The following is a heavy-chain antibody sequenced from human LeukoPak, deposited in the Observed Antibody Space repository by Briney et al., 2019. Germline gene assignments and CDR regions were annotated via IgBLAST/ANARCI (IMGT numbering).Heavy chain of an antibody. J-gene: IGHJ4*02. CDR2: IIPIIGIA. CDR3: ARDPGSREQNFDD. Sequence: SVKLSCKASGGTFSSYAISWVRQAPGQGLEWMGRIIPIIGIANYAQKFQGRVTITADKSTSTAYMELSSLRSEDTAVYCCARDPGSREQNFDDWGEGTLVSVSS. D-gene: IGHD1/OR15-1a*01. V-gene: IGHV1-69*04. CDR1: GGTFSSYA.